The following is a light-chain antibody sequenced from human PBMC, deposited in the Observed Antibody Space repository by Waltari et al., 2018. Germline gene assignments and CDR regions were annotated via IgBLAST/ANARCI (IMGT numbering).Light chain of an antibody. V-gene: IGKV3-20*01. CDR1: QSVSRY. CDR2: DTS. J-gene: IGKJ1*01. Sequence: EVVLTQSPGTLSLSPGARATLSCRASQSVSRYLAWYQQKPGQAPRLLTYDTSTRATGIPDRFSGIASGTAFSLSSCRRNPEDFAVYYCQKYGTVPGTFSPGTKVAVK. CDR3: QKYGTVPGT.